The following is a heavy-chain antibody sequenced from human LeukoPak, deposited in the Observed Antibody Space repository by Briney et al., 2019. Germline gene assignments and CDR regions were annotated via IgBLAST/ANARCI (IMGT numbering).Heavy chain of an antibody. Sequence: GGSLRLSCAASGFTFSSYWMSWVRQAPGKGLEWVANIKQDGSEKYYVDSVKGRFTISRDSAKNSLYLQMNSLRAEDTAVYYCASYGDYPRYYFDYWGQGTLVTVSS. CDR2: IKQDGSEK. J-gene: IGHJ4*02. V-gene: IGHV3-7*01. CDR1: GFTFSSYW. CDR3: ASYGDYPRYYFDY. D-gene: IGHD4-17*01.